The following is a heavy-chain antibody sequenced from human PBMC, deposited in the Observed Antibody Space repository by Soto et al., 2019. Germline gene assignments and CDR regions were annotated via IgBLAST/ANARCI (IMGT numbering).Heavy chain of an antibody. CDR1: GFSLSTSGVG. D-gene: IGHD5-12*01. Sequence: QITLKESGPALVKPTQTLTLTCTVSGFSLSTSGVGLAWIRQPPGKALEWLALIYWDDDKRYRPSLRSRLTITKDTAKNQEVLIMSNLAPADTGTYYCARRISAYSAGYDFDYWGQGIPATVST. J-gene: IGHJ4*02. V-gene: IGHV2-5*02. CDR2: IYWDDDK. CDR3: ARRISAYSAGYDFDY.